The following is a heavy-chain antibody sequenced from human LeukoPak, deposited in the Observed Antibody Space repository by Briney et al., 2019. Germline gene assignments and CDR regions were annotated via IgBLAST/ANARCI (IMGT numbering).Heavy chain of an antibody. CDR2: ISAYNGNT. D-gene: IGHD6-19*01. V-gene: IGHV1-18*01. Sequence: GASVKVSCKASGYTFTSYGISWVRQAPGQGLEWMGWISAYNGNTNYAQKLQGRVTMTTDTSTSTAYIELRSLRSDDTAVYYCAREGDSSGWYLTSYFDYWGQGTLVTVSS. CDR3: AREGDSSGWYLTSYFDY. CDR1: GYTFTSYG. J-gene: IGHJ4*02.